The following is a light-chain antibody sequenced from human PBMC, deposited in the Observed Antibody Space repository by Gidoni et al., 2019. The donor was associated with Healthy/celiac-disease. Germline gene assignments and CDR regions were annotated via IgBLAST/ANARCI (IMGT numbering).Light chain of an antibody. CDR3: QQSYSTPQT. J-gene: IGKJ2*01. CDR2: AAS. V-gene: IGKV1-39*01. Sequence: DIQMTQSPSSLSASVGDRVTITCRASQSISSYLNWYQQKPGKAPKLLIYAASSLQSGVPSRFSGSGSGKDFTLTISRLQPEDFATYYCQQSYSTPQTFGQGTKLEIK. CDR1: QSISSY.